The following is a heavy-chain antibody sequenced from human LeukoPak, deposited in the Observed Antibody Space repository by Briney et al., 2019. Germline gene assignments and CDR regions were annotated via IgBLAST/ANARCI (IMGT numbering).Heavy chain of an antibody. CDR3: AKDSVPNDFWSGFDY. D-gene: IGHD3-3*01. CDR2: IRYDGSNK. CDR1: GFTFSSYG. Sequence: GGSLRLSCAASGFTFSSYGMHWVRQAPGKGLEWVAFIRYDGSNKYYADSVKGRFTISRDNSKNTLYLQMNSLRAEDTAVYYCAKDSVPNDFWSGFDYWGQGTLVTVSS. V-gene: IGHV3-30*02. J-gene: IGHJ4*02.